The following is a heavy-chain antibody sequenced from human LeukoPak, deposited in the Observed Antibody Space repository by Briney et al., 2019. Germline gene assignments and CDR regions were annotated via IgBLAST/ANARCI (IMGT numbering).Heavy chain of an antibody. CDR1: GGTFSSYA. D-gene: IGHD5-18*01. Sequence: ASVKVSCKASGGTFSSYAISWVRQAPGQGLECMGGIIPIFGTANYAQKFQGRVTITTDESTSTAYMELSSLRSEDTAVYYCAGGAMVTTNWFDPWGQGTLVTVSS. V-gene: IGHV1-69*05. CDR2: IIPIFGTA. J-gene: IGHJ5*02. CDR3: AGGAMVTTNWFDP.